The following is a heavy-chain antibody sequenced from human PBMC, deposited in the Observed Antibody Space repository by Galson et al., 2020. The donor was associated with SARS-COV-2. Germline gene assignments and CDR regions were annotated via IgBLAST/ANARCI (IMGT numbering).Heavy chain of an antibody. Sequence: GGSLRLSCAASGFTFSSYDMHWVRQATGKGLEWVSAIGTAGDTYYPGSVKGRFTISRENAKNSLYLQMNSLRAGDTAVYYCARGGIAGTTDAFDIWGQGTMVTVSS. V-gene: IGHV3-13*01. J-gene: IGHJ3*02. CDR1: GFTFSSYD. CDR3: ARGGIAGTTDAFDI. D-gene: IGHD3-16*01. CDR2: IGTAGDT.